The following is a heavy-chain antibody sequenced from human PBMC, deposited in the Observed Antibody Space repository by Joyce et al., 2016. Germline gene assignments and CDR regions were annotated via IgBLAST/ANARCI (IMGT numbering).Heavy chain of an antibody. V-gene: IGHV4-34*02. CDR3: ARLNTVTLSWFDL. J-gene: IGHJ5*02. Sequence: QVQLQQWGTGLLKPSETLLLTCGVPGGSFTESYWSWIRQPPGKGLEWIGEINHRGNTNRNASLKSRLTFSVDASKNQVSLKLTSVTVADTAVYYCARLNTVTLSWFDLWGQGTLVTVSS. CDR1: GGSFTESY. CDR2: INHRGNT. D-gene: IGHD4-11*01.